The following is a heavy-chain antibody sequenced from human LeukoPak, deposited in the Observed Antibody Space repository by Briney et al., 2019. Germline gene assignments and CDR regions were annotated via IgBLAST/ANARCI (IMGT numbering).Heavy chain of an antibody. J-gene: IGHJ4*02. CDR2: ISYDGSNK. V-gene: IGHV3-30-3*01. Sequence: GGSLRLSCAASGFTVSSNYMSWVRQAPGKGLEWVAVISYDGSNKYYADSVKGRFTISRDNSKNTLYLQMNSLRAEDTAVYYCARVEGPFDYWGQGTLVTVSS. CDR3: ARVEGPFDY. CDR1: GFTVSSNY.